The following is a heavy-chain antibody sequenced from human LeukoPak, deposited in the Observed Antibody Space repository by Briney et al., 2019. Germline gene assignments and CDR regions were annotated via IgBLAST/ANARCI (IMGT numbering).Heavy chain of an antibody. CDR1: GGSISSSNYY. D-gene: IGHD3-10*01. J-gene: IGHJ6*04. Sequence: SGTLSLTCTVSGGSISSSNYYWGWIRQPPGKGPEWIGSMYHSGSTYYNPPLKSRLTIFVDTSKNQFSLKLSSVTAADTAVYYCARQYRDFYGSGSYAGMDVWGKGTTVTVSS. CDR3: ARQYRDFYGSGSYAGMDV. CDR2: MYHSGST. V-gene: IGHV4-39*01.